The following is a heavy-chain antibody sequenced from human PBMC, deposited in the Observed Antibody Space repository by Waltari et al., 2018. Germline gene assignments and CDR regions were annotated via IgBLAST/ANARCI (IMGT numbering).Heavy chain of an antibody. CDR3: ARDKTSSYSNYYYYYYMDV. Sequence: QVQLQESGPGLVKPSETLSLTCTVSGGSSSSYNWSWIRRPAGKGLEWIGRIYTSGSTNYNPSLKSRVTMSVDTSKNQFSLKLSSVTAADTAVYYCARDKTSSYSNYYYYYYMDVWGKGTTVTISS. CDR2: IYTSGST. CDR1: GGSSSSYN. V-gene: IGHV4-4*07. D-gene: IGHD2-2*01. J-gene: IGHJ6*03.